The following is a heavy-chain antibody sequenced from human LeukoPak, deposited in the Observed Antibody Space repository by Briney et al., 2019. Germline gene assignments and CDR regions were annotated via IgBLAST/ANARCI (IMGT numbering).Heavy chain of an antibody. V-gene: IGHV1-69*04. CDR3: ARDREVVPAAIDY. J-gene: IGHJ4*02. CDR1: VGTLSSYA. Sequence: SSEKVPCKACVGTLSSYAIMWVRPAPARGRAGMDRIIPILGIANYAQKFQGRVTITADKSTSTAYMELSSLRSEDTAVYYCARDREVVPAAIDYWGQGTLVTVSS. CDR2: IIPILGIA. D-gene: IGHD2-2*01.